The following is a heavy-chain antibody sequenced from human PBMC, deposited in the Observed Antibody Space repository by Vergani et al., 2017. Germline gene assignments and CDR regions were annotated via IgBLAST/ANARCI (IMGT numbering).Heavy chain of an antibody. CDR3: ARQNILGYYYYGMDV. J-gene: IGHJ6*02. CDR2: IYTSGST. D-gene: IGHD3-9*01. CDR1: GGSISSGSYY. Sequence: QVQLQESGPGLVKPSQTLSLTCTVSGGSISSGSYYWSWIRQPAGKGLEWIGRIYTSGSTNYNPSLKSRVTISVDTSKNQFSLKLSSVTAADTAVYYCARQNILGYYYYGMDVWGQ. V-gene: IGHV4-61*02.